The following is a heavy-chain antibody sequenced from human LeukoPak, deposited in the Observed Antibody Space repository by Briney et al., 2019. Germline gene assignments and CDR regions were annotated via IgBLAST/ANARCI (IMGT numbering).Heavy chain of an antibody. D-gene: IGHD3-22*01. J-gene: IGHJ5*01. CDR1: TSR. CDR2: IGSYGGDT. CDR3: ARDLWNFDDSGGYNRDFDS. Sequence: ASVKVSCKATSRISWVRQAPGQGLEWMGWIGSYGGDTYYAQKFQGRVTVTTDTSTSTTYMELRSLRSDDTAVYYCARDLWNFDDSGGYNRDFDSWGQGTLVTVS. V-gene: IGHV1-18*01.